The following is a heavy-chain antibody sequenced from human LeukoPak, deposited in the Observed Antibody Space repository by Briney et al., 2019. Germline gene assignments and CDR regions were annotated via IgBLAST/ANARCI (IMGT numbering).Heavy chain of an antibody. V-gene: IGHV3-30*03. CDR1: GFTLSSYV. CDR3: ATGSGWYSPDY. J-gene: IGHJ4*02. D-gene: IGHD6-19*01. Sequence: GRSLRLSCAASGFTLSSYVMHRVRQAPGKGLEWVAFISYDGSNKYYADSVKGRFTISRDNSKNMLYLQMNSLRAEDTAVYYCATGSGWYSPDYWGQGTLVTVSS. CDR2: ISYDGSNK.